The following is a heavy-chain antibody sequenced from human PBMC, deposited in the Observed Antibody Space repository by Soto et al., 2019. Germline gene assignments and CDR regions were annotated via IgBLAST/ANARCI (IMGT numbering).Heavy chain of an antibody. CDR2: IWYDGSNK. D-gene: IGHD6-13*01. J-gene: IGHJ4*02. CDR1: GFXFSSYG. V-gene: IGHV3-33*01. Sequence: PGGSLRLSCAASGFXFSSYGMHWVRQAPGKGLEWVAVIWYDGSNKYYADSVKGRFTISRDNSKNTLYLQMNSLRAEDTAVYYCARGVAAGTPDSYYFDYWGQGTLVTVSS. CDR3: ARGVAAGTPDSYYFDY.